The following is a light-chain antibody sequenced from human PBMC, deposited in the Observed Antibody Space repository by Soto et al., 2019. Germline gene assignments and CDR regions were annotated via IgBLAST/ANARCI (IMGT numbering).Light chain of an antibody. V-gene: IGLV2-14*01. CDR2: EVT. CDR1: SSDVGGYDY. Sequence: QSALTQPASVSGCPGQSVTSSCTGTSSDVGGYDYVSWYQQHPGKAPKFMIYEVTNRPSGVSHRFSGSKSGNTASLTISGLQAEDEADYYCSSYTTTSTYVFGTGTKVTVL. CDR3: SSYTTTSTYV. J-gene: IGLJ1*01.